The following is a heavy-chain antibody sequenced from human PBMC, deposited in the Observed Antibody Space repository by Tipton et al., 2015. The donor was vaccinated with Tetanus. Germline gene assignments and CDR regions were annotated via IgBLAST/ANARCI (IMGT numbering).Heavy chain of an antibody. J-gene: IGHJ2*01. CDR1: GFTFTSYA. Sequence: QVQLVQSGAEVKKPGASVKVSCKTSGFTFTSYAMHWVRQAPGQRLEWMGWINAGSGKTKYSQKFQDRVTITRDASASTVSMELSSLRSEDTAIYYCARGDGYYYFDLWGRGTLVTVSS. V-gene: IGHV1-3*01. CDR3: ARGDGYYYFDL. CDR2: INAGSGKT.